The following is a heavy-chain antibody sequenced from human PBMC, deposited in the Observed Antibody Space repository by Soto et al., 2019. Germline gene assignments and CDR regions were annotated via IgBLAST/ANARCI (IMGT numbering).Heavy chain of an antibody. V-gene: IGHV3-9*01. D-gene: IGHD2-15*01. CDR3: ANGSGGTYFYYGMDV. CDR1: GFTFDDYA. Sequence: EVQLVESGGGLVQPGRSLRLSCAASGFTFDDYAMHWVRQAPGKGLEWVSGISWNSGNIGYADSVKGRFTISRDYAKNSLYLQMNSLRAEDTALYYCANGSGGTYFYYGMDVWGQGTTVTVSS. J-gene: IGHJ6*02. CDR2: ISWNSGNI.